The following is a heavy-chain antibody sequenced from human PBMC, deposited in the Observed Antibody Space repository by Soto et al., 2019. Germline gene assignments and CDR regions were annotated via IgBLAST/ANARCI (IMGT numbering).Heavy chain of an antibody. CDR1: GDSVSSNSAG. CDR3: ARGSWDDVSGHYYMDV. J-gene: IGHJ6*03. CDR2: TYYRSSWYD. D-gene: IGHD1-1*01. V-gene: IGHV6-1*01. Sequence: SQTLSLTCAISGDSVSSNSAGWNWIRQTPSRGLEWLGRTYYRSSWYDNYAVSVKSRITINPDTSKNQFSLQLKSVTPEDTAMYYCARGSWDDVSGHYYMDVWAKGTTVTVSS.